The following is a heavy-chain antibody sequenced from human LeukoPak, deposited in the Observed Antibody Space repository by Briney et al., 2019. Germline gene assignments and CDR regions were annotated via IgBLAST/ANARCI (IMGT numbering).Heavy chain of an antibody. CDR2: INPNSGGT. CDR1: GYTFTGYY. CDR3: ARVRYYDFWSGVFDY. Sequence: APVKVSCKASGYTFTGYYMHWVRQAPGQGLEWMGWINPNSGGTNYAQKFQGRVTMTRDTSISTAYMELSRLRSDDTAVYYCARVRYYDFWSGVFDYWGQGTLVTVSS. J-gene: IGHJ4*02. V-gene: IGHV1-2*02. D-gene: IGHD3-3*01.